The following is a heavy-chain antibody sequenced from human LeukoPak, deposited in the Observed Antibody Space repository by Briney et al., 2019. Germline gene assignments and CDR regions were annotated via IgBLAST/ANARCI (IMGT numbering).Heavy chain of an antibody. V-gene: IGHV4-61*02. D-gene: IGHD3-22*01. CDR1: GGSISSGSYY. CDR2: ISTSGIT. CDR3: ARDLVVFPYNWFDP. J-gene: IGHJ5*02. Sequence: SETLSLTCTVSGGSISSGSYYWSWIRQPAGKGLEWIGRISTSGITNYNPSLKSRITVSIDTSKNQFSLKLNSVTAADTAVYYCARDLVVFPYNWFDPWGQGTLITVSS.